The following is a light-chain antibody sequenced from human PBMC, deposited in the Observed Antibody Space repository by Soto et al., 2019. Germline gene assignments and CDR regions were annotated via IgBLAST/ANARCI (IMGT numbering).Light chain of an antibody. J-gene: IGLJ3*02. CDR2: GNS. V-gene: IGLV1-40*01. Sequence: QSVLTQSPSVSGAPGQRVTISCTGSSSNIGAGYDVHWYQQLPGTAPKLLIYGNSNRPSGVPDRFSGSKSGTSASLAITGLQAEDEADYYCQAHDSSLSGWVFGGGTKLTVL. CDR3: QAHDSSLSGWV. CDR1: SSNIGAGYD.